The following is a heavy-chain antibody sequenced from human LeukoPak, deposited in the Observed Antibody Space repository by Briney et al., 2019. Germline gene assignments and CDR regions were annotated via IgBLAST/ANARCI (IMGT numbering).Heavy chain of an antibody. J-gene: IGHJ4*02. CDR3: AKNIALTGEFDS. CDR2: MNPNSGNT. V-gene: IGHV1-8*03. Sequence: GWMNPNSGNTGYAQKFQGRVSLTRDTSISTAYLELISLRSEDTAVYYCAKNIALTGEFDSWGQGTLVTVSS. D-gene: IGHD7-27*01.